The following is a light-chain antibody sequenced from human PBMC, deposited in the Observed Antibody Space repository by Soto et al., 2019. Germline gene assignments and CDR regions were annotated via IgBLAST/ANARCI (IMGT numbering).Light chain of an antibody. V-gene: IGLV2-8*01. Sequence: QSALTQPASVSGSPGQSITISCTGTSSDVGGYNFVSWYQLHPGKAPKLIISEVSKRPSGVPDRFSGSKSGNTASLTVSGLQAEDEADYFCSSYAGSNDLVFGGGTQLTVL. CDR1: SSDVGGYNF. J-gene: IGLJ3*02. CDR3: SSYAGSNDLV. CDR2: EVS.